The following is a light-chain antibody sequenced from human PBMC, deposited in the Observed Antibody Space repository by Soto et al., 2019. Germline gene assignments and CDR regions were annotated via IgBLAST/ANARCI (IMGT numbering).Light chain of an antibody. CDR2: AAS. V-gene: IGKV1-27*01. CDR3: QKFTSANHT. CDR1: QGISNY. Sequence: DIQMTQSPSSLSASVGDRDTITCRASQGISNYLAWYQQKPGKVPKLLIYAASTLQSGVPSRFSGSGSGTDLTLTISSLQPEDVATYYGQKFTSANHTCCAGSKVDIK. J-gene: IGKJ3*01.